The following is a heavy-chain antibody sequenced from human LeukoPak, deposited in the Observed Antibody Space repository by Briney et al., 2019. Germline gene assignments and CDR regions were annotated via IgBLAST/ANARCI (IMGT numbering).Heavy chain of an antibody. CDR1: GFTFVSHR. J-gene: IGHJ4*02. CDR3: ARVRGPTVTTMYFDC. V-gene: IGHV3-48*01. D-gene: IGHD4-17*01. Sequence: PGGSLRLSCAASGFTFVSHRMIWVRQPPGKGLDWLSYISPGSKIINSADSVKDRLTTYRDKAKSSLFLQMISMRAEETAVYYCARVRGPTVTTMYFDCWGQGALVTVPS. CDR2: ISPGSKII.